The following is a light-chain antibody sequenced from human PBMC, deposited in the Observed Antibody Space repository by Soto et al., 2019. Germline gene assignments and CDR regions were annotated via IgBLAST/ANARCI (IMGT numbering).Light chain of an antibody. CDR3: QQYGGSLP. CDR1: QSVRHDY. J-gene: IGKJ4*01. CDR2: GAS. V-gene: IGKV3-20*01. Sequence: EIVLTQSPGTLSLSPGESATLSCRAGQSVRHDYLAWYQQKPGRAPRLVIYGASNRASGVPDRFSGSGSGTDFTLTISRLEPEDFAVYYCQQYGGSLPFGGGTKVDIK.